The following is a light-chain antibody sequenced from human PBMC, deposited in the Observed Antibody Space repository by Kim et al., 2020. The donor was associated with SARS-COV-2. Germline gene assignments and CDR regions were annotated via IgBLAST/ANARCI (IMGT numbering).Light chain of an antibody. V-gene: IGKV2-28*01. Sequence: IVLTQSPLSLPVTPGEPASISCRSSQSLLHTNGHDSLAWYLQKPGQSPHLLIYLGSNRASGVPDRFSASGSGTDFTLKISRVEAEDVGIYFCMQGLQIPHTFGQGTKLEI. J-gene: IGKJ2*01. CDR1: QSLLHTNGHDS. CDR2: LGS. CDR3: MQGLQIPHT.